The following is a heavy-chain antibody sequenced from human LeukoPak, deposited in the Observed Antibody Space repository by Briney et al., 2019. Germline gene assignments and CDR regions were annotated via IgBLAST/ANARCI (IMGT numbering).Heavy chain of an antibody. CDR2: ISYGGSNK. D-gene: IGHD4-17*01. V-gene: IGHV3-30*03. Sequence: GGSLRLSCAASGFTFSSFGMHWVRQAPGKGLEWVAFISYGGSNKYYADSVKGRFTISRDNSKNTLYLQMNSLRAEDTAVYYCAREGWTTTRRGFDYWGQGILVTVSS. CDR3: AREGWTTTRRGFDY. CDR1: GFTFSSFG. J-gene: IGHJ4*02.